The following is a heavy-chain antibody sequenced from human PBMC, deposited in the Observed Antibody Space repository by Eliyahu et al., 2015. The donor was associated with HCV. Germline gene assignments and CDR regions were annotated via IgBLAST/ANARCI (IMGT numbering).Heavy chain of an antibody. J-gene: IGHJ5*02. CDR3: AHRQELELRGGGWFDP. D-gene: IGHD1-7*01. CDR1: GFSLSTSGVG. Sequence: QITLKESGPTLVKPTQTLTLTCTFSGFSLSTSGVGVGWIRQPPGKALEWLALIYWNDDKRYSPSLKSRLTITKDTSKNQVVLTMTNMDPVDTATYYCAHRQELELRGGGWFDPWGQGTLVTVSS. CDR2: IYWNDDK. V-gene: IGHV2-5*01.